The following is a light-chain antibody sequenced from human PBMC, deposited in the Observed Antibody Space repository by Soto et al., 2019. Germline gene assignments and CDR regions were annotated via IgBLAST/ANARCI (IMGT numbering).Light chain of an antibody. V-gene: IGLV1-44*01. CDR3: VAWDDSLNGPL. Sequence: QPVLTQPPSASGTPGQRVTISCSGSSSNIGSNTVNWYQQLPGTAPTLLIYSNNQRPSGVPDRFSGSKSGTSASLAVNGLQSEDEADYYCVAWDDSLNGPLFGGGTKVTVL. CDR1: SSNIGSNT. J-gene: IGLJ3*02. CDR2: SNN.